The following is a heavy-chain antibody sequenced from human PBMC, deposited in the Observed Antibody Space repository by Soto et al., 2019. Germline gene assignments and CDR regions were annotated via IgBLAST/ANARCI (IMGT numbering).Heavy chain of an antibody. J-gene: IGHJ6*02. D-gene: IGHD3-10*01. V-gene: IGHV1-69*01. CDR3: AREGGSGNYRYYAMDV. Sequence: VKVSCKASGGTFSSYAISWVRQAPGQGLEWMGGIIPIFGTANYAQKFQGRVTITADESTSTAYMELSSLRSEDTAVYYCAREGGSGNYRYYAMDVWGQGTTVTVSS. CDR1: GGTFSSYA. CDR2: IIPIFGTA.